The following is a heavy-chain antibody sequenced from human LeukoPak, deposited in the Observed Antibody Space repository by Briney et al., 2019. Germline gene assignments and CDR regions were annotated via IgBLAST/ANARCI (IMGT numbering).Heavy chain of an antibody. CDR3: ARHACSSGSCYHQYYFDY. J-gene: IGHJ4*02. CDR2: IYYSGST. CDR1: GGSISSSSYY. Sequence: SETLSLTCTVSGGSISSSSYYWGWIRQPPGKGLEWIGSIYYSGSTYYNPSLKSRLTISVDTSKNQFSLKLSSVTAADTAVYYCARHACSSGSCYHQYYFDYWGQGTLVTVSS. D-gene: IGHD2-2*01. V-gene: IGHV4-39*01.